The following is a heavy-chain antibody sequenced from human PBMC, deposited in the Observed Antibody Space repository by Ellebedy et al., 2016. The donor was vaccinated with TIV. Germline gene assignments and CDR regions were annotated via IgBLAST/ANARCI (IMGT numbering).Heavy chain of an antibody. CDR3: ARVPTTSGWIPLDY. D-gene: IGHD6-19*01. V-gene: IGHV1-2*02. J-gene: IGHJ4*02. CDR2: INPNSGGT. Sequence: ASVKVSCXASGYTFTGYFIHWVRQAPGQGLEWMGWINPNSGGTHYAQKFQGRVTMTKDMSISTAYMELSRLRSDDTAVYYCARVPTTSGWIPLDYWGQGTLVTVSS. CDR1: GYTFTGYF.